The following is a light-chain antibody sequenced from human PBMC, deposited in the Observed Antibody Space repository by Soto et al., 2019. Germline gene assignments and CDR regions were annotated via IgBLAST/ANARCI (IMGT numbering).Light chain of an antibody. CDR1: SSDVGSYNL. CDR2: EGS. CDR3: RSYADSSRIYV. J-gene: IGLJ1*01. Sequence: QSALTQPAYVSGYPGQSITMSCTGISSDVGSYNLVSWYQQHPGKAPKLMIYEGSKRPSGISNRFSGSKSGNTASLTISGLQAEEKAEYYCRSYADSSRIYVFGSGTKRTVL. V-gene: IGLV2-23*01.